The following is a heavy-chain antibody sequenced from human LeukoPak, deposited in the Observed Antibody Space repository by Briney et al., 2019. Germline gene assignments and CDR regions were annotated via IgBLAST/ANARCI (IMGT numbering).Heavy chain of an antibody. CDR2: ISSSSSYI. Sequence: PGGSLRLSCAASGFAFSSYSMNWVRQAPGKGLEWVSSISSSSSYIYYADSVKGRFTISRDNAKNSLYLQMNSLRAEDTAVYYCARSTNYGGNFDYWGQGTLVTVSS. V-gene: IGHV3-21*01. CDR3: ARSTNYGGNFDY. CDR1: GFAFSSYS. J-gene: IGHJ4*02. D-gene: IGHD4-23*01.